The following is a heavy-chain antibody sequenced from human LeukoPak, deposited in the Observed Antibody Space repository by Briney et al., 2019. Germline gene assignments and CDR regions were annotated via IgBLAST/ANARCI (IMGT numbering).Heavy chain of an antibody. J-gene: IGHJ3*02. D-gene: IGHD3-22*01. V-gene: IGHV1-18*01. CDR3: ARAPLGQYYYDSSPNAFDI. CDR2: ISAYNGNT. CDR1: GYTFTSYG. Sequence: GASVKVSCKPSGYTFTSYGISWVRQAPGQGLEWMGWISAYNGNTNYAQKLQGRVTMTTDTSTSTAYMELRSLRSDDTAVYYCARAPLGQYYYDSSPNAFDIWGQGTMVTVSS.